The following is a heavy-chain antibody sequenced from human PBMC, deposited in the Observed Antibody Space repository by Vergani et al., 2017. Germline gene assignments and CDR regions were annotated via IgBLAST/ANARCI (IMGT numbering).Heavy chain of an antibody. CDR3: ARNSGYDSVIYFDY. CDR1: GYSISSGYY. CDR2: IYHSGST. D-gene: IGHD5-12*01. J-gene: IGHJ4*02. Sequence: QVQLQESGPGLVKPSETLSLTCAVSGYSISSGYYWGWIRQPPGKGLGWIGSIYHSGSTYYNPSLKSRVTISVDTSKNQFSLKLSSVTAADTAVYYCARNSGYDSVIYFDYWGQGTLVTVSS. V-gene: IGHV4-38-2*01.